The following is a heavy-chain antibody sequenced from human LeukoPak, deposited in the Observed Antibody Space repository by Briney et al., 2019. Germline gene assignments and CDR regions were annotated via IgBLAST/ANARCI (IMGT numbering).Heavy chain of an antibody. D-gene: IGHD3-10*01. CDR1: GYTLTELS. CDR3: ATDYRSGSYFWFDP. J-gene: IGHJ5*02. CDR2: FDPEDGET. V-gene: IGHV1-24*01. Sequence: ASVKVSCKVSGYTLTELSMHWVRQAPGKGLEWMGGFDPEDGETIYAQKFQGRVTMTEDTSTDTAYMELSGLRSEDTAVYYCATDYRSGSYFWFDPWGQGTLVTVSS.